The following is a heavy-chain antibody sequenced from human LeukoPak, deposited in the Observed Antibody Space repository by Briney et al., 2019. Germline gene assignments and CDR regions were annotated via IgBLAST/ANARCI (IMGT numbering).Heavy chain of an antibody. CDR1: GGSISSYY. V-gene: IGHV4-34*01. Sequence: SETLSLTCTVSGGSISSYYWSWIRQPPGKGLEWIGEINHSGSTNYNPSLKSRVTISVDTSKNQFSLKLSSVTAADTAVYYCARHGAGDNYYYYMDVWGKGTTVTVSS. CDR3: ARHGAGDNYYYYMDV. D-gene: IGHD2-15*01. J-gene: IGHJ6*03. CDR2: INHSGST.